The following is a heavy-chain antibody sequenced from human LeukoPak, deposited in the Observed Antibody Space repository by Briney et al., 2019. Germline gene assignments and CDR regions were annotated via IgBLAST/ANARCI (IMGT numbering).Heavy chain of an antibody. D-gene: IGHD3-3*01. J-gene: IGHJ6*03. CDR2: INPYSGGT. CDR1: GYTFTDYY. V-gene: IGHV1-2*02. CDR3: ARRVFDFWSGQTSKYYYYYMDV. Sequence: ASVKVSCKASGYTFTDYYIHWVRQAPGQGLEWMGWINPYSGGTNYEQKFQGRVTMTRDTSISTAYMELSRLRSDDTAVYYCARRVFDFWSGQTSKYYYYYMDVWGKGTTVTVSS.